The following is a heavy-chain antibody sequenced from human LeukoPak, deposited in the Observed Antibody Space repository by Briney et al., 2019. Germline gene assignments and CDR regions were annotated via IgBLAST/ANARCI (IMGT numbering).Heavy chain of an antibody. CDR3: ARRAAGTGWFDP. V-gene: IGHV4-39*01. CDR2: IYYSGST. J-gene: IGHJ5*02. CDR1: GGSISSGGYY. D-gene: IGHD6-13*01. Sequence: SETLSLTCTVSGGSISSGGYYWSWMRQPPGKGLEWIGSIYYSGSTYYNPSLKSRVTISVDTSKNQFSLKLSSVTAADTAVYYCARRAAGTGWFDPWGQGTLVTVSS.